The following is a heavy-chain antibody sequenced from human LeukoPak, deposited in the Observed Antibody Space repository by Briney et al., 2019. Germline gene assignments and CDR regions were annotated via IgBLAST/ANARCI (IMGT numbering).Heavy chain of an antibody. CDR2: INHSGST. Sequence: GSLRLSCAASGFTFSSYAMSWVRQAPGKGLEWIGEINHSGSTNYNPSLKSRVTISVDTSKNQFSLKLSSVTAADTAVYYCARGYDYVWGSYLPPFGYWGQGTLVTVSS. V-gene: IGHV4-34*01. CDR3: ARGYDYVWGSYLPPFGY. D-gene: IGHD3-16*02. J-gene: IGHJ4*02. CDR1: GFTFSSYA.